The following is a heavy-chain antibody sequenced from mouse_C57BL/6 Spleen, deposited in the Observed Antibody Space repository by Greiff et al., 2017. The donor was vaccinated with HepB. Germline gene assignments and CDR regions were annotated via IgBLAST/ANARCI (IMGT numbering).Heavy chain of an antibody. V-gene: IGHV1-81*01. D-gene: IGHD1-1*01. CDR3: ARGDTTVVEGAWFAY. J-gene: IGHJ3*01. CDR2: IYPRSGNT. CDR1: GYTFTSYG. Sequence: VQLQQSGAELARPGASVKLSCKASGYTFTSYGISWVKQRTGQGLEWIGEIYPRSGNTYYNEKFKGKATPTADKSSSTAYMELRSLTSEDSAVYFCARGDTTVVEGAWFAYWGQGTLVTVSA.